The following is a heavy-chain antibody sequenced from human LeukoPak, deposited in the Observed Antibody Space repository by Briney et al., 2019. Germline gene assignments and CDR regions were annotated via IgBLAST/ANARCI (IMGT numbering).Heavy chain of an antibody. CDR1: GYTFTGYY. CDR2: INPNSGGT. CDR3: ARDPLSYCTNGVCYSFDY. J-gene: IGHJ4*02. V-gene: IGHV1-2*06. D-gene: IGHD2-8*01. Sequence: ASVKVSCKASGYTFTGYYMHWVRQAPGQGLEWMGRINPNSGGTNYAQKFQGRVTMTRDTSISTAYMELSRLRSDDTAVYYCARDPLSYCTNGVCYSFDYWGQGTLVTVSS.